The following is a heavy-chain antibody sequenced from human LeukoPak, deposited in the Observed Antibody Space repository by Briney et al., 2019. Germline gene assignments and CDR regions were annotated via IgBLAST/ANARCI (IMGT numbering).Heavy chain of an antibody. CDR3: VRDGGFYYTASPNSWFDP. J-gene: IGHJ5*02. D-gene: IGHD2-15*01. V-gene: IGHV4-38-2*02. Sequence: PSETLSLTCIVSGFSISSDDCWGWIRPPPGKGLEWIGSISNRGSPYYNPSLKSRVTMSVDTPNNHFSLRLSSVTAADTAVYYCVRDGGFYYTASPNSWFDPWGQGTLVTVSS. CDR1: GFSISSDDC. CDR2: ISNRGSP.